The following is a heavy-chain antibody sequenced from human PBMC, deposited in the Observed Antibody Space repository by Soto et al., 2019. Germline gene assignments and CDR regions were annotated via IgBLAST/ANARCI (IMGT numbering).Heavy chain of an antibody. CDR1: GGSISSSSDY. CDR3: ARRYMMLNIVATISYFDY. J-gene: IGHJ4*02. CDR2: IYYSGST. V-gene: IGHV4-39*01. Sequence: QLQLQESGPGLVKPSETLCLTCTVSGGSISSSSDYWGWIRQPPGKGLEWIGSIYYSGSTYYNPSLKSRVTISVDTSKNQFSLKLSSVTAADTAVYYCARRYMMLNIVATISYFDYWGQGTLVTVSS. D-gene: IGHD5-12*01.